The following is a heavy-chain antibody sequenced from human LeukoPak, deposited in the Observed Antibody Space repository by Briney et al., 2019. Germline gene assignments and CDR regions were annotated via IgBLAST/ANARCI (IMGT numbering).Heavy chain of an antibody. CDR2: ISSSSSYT. D-gene: IGHD3-9*01. Sequence: GGSLRLSCAASGFTFSDYYMSWIRQAPGKGLEWVSYISSSSSYTNYADSVKGRFTISRDNAKNSLYLQMNSLRAEDTAVYYCASSWGDWVFGLGMDVWGQGTTVTVSS. CDR1: GFTFSDYY. J-gene: IGHJ6*02. CDR3: ASSWGDWVFGLGMDV. V-gene: IGHV3-11*06.